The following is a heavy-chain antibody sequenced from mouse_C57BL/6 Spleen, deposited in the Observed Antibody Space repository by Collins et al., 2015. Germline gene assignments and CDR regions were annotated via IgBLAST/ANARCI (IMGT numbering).Heavy chain of an antibody. V-gene: IGHV1S22*01. CDR1: GYTFTSYW. CDR2: IYPGSGRT. CDR3: TREGGNYKTRYATDY. D-gene: IGHD2-1*01. J-gene: IGHJ4*01. Sequence: LQQPGSELVRPGASVKLSCKASGYTFTSYWMHWVKQRPGQGLEWIGNIYPGSGRTNYDEKFKNKATLTVDTSSSTAYMQLSSLTSEDSAVYYCTREGGNYKTRYATDYWGQGTSVTVSS.